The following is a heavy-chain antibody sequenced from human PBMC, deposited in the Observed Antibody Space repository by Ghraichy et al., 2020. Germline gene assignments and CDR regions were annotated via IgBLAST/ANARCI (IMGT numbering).Heavy chain of an antibody. CDR1: GGSISSSSYN. CDR3: ARESSMVRGVIDY. CDR2: IYYSRCT. J-gene: IGHJ4*02. V-gene: IGHV4-39*07. Sequence: SETLSLTCTVSGGSISSSSYNWGWIRQPPGKGLEWFGSIYYSRCTYSNLSLQSRVTISVDTSKNQFSLKLSSVPAADTAVYYCARESSMVRGVIDYWRLGTLVTVSS. D-gene: IGHD3-10*01.